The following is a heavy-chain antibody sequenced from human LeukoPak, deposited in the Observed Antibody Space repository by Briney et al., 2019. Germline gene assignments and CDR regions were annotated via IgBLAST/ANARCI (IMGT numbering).Heavy chain of an antibody. CDR3: ARGTGGGYFDY. Sequence: PSETLSLTCAVSGGSLNSGGFSWSWIRQPPGKGLEWIGYIYLSGSTNHNPSLRSRVTISVDRSKNQFSLKLNSVTAADTAVYYCARGTGGGYFDYWGQGTLVTVSS. CDR1: GGSLNSGGFS. D-gene: IGHD7-27*01. CDR2: IYLSGST. J-gene: IGHJ4*02. V-gene: IGHV4-30-2*01.